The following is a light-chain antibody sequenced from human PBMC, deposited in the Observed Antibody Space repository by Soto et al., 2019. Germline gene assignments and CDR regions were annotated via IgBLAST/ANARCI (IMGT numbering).Light chain of an antibody. CDR1: QSISSW. CDR2: DAS. CDR3: HHYTRT. V-gene: IGKV1-5*01. Sequence: DIQMTQSPSILSASVGDRVTITCRASQSISSWLAWYQQKPGKAPKLLIYDASSLEVGVSSRFSGSRSGAEFTLTISSLKPDDFATYYCHHYTRTFGQGTKVEVK. J-gene: IGKJ1*01.